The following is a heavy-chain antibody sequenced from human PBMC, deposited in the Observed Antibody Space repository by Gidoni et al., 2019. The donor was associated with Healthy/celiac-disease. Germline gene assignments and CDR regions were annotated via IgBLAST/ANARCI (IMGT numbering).Heavy chain of an antibody. CDR3: AKDRLRWGYFDY. D-gene: IGHD4-17*01. Sequence: EVPLLASGVGLVQPGGSLSLSCAASGFTFSSYAMSWVRQAPGKVLACVSAISGSGGSTYYADSVKGRHTISRDNSKNKLYLQMNSLRAEDTAVYYCAKDRLRWGYFDYWGQGTLVTVSS. V-gene: IGHV3-23*01. CDR1: GFTFSSYA. CDR2: ISGSGGST. J-gene: IGHJ4*02.